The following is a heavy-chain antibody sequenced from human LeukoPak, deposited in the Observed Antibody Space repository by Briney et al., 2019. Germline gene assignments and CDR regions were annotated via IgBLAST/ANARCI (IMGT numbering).Heavy chain of an antibody. CDR3: AKDGHYSNFYFDY. D-gene: IGHD4-11*01. J-gene: IGHJ4*02. CDR2: IKSDGSSP. CDR1: GFIFSSYW. V-gene: IGHV3-74*01. Sequence: QTGGSLRLSCAASGFIFSSYWMHWVRQAPGKGPVWVSRIKSDGSSPSYADSVKGRFTISRDNAKNTVYLQMNSLRAEDTAVYYCAKDGHYSNFYFDYWGQGTLVTVSS.